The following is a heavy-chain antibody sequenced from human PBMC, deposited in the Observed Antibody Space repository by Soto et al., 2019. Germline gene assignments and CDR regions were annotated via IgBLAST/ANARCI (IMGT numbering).Heavy chain of an antibody. CDR2: VYYSGST. CDR3: ARDQTSGASGHHWFDR. Sequence: PSETLSLTCTVSGGSINSGDYYWSWIRQPPGKGLEWIGYVYYSGSTSYNPSLKSRVIMSLDTSKNEFSLRLSSVTAADTAVYYFARDQTSGASGHHWFDRWGQGTLVTVSS. V-gene: IGHV4-30-4*01. CDR1: GGSINSGDYY. J-gene: IGHJ5*02. D-gene: IGHD3-10*01.